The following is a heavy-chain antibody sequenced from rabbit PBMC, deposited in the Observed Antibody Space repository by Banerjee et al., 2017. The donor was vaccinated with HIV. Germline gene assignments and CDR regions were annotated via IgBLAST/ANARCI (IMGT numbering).Heavy chain of an antibody. CDR1: GFDFSSYY. V-gene: IGHV1S7*01. CDR3: ARGGGL. Sequence: QLKESGGGLVQPGGSLKLSCKASGFDFSSYYMSWVRQAPGKGLEWIGYIDPVFGSTYYASWVNGRSTISSHNAQNTLYLQLNSLTAADTATYFCARGGGLWGQGTLVTVS. J-gene: IGHJ4*01. CDR2: IDPVFGST.